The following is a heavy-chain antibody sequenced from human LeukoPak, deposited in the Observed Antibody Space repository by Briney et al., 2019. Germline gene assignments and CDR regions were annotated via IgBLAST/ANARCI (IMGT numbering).Heavy chain of an antibody. J-gene: IGHJ4*02. Sequence: GGSLRLSCTVSGFTVSSNSMSWVRQAPGKGLEWVSFIYSDNTHYSDSVKGRFTISRDNSKNTLYLQMNSLRAEDTAVYYCARDHRQGGYYYRYFDYWGQGTLVTVSS. D-gene: IGHD3-22*01. V-gene: IGHV3-53*01. CDR3: ARDHRQGGYYYRYFDY. CDR2: IYSDNT. CDR1: GFTVSSNS.